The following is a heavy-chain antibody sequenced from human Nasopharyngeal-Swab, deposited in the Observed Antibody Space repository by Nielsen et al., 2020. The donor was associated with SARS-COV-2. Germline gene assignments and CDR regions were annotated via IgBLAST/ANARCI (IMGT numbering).Heavy chain of an antibody. J-gene: IGHJ4*02. V-gene: IGHV1-2*06. CDR1: GYTFTGYS. CDR2: INPNSGGT. Sequence: ASVKVSCKASGYTFTGYSMYWVRQAPGQGLEWMGLINPNSGGTNYAQKFQGRVTMTRDTSISITYMELSRLRPDDTAVYYCAREQYSNNWYKGGGVEFWGQGTLVTVSP. D-gene: IGHD6-13*01. CDR3: AREQYSNNWYKGGGVEF.